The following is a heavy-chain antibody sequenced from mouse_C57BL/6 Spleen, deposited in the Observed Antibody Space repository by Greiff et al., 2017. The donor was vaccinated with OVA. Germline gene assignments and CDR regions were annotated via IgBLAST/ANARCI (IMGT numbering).Heavy chain of an antibody. CDR1: GYSITSGYY. Sequence: EVKLMESGPGLVKPSQSLSLTCSVTGYSITSGYYWNWIRQFPGNKLEWMGYISYDGSNNYNPSLKNRISITRDTSKNQFFLKLNSVTTEYTATYYCASLLSDYWYFDVWGTGTTVTVSA. V-gene: IGHV3-6*01. CDR2: ISYDGSN. J-gene: IGHJ1*03. CDR3: ASLLSDYWYFDV. D-gene: IGHD2-10*01.